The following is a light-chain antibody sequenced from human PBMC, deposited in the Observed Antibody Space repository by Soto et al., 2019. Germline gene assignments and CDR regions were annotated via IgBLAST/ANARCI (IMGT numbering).Light chain of an antibody. CDR2: GTS. V-gene: IGKV3-15*01. J-gene: IGKJ1*01. CDR3: QQYNNWPWT. CDR1: QSVTSN. Sequence: EIVMTQSPATLSVSPGERATLSCRASQSVTSNLAWYQQKPGQAPRLLMYGTSTRATGIPARFSGSGSGTEFTLNISSLQSEDFAVYYCQQYNNWPWTFGQGTKVEIK.